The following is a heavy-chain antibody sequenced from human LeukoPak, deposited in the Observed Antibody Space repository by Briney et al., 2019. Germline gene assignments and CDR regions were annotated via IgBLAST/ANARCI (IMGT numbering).Heavy chain of an antibody. V-gene: IGHV3-7*01. D-gene: IGHD1-14*01. CDR3: ARVGISRDAFDI. CDR2: IKQDGSEK. Sequence: GGSLRLSCAASGFTFGTYWMGWVRQAPGKGLEWVANIKQDGSEKSYVDSVKGRFTISRDNAKNSLFLQMNSLRAEDTAVYYCARVGISRDAFDIWGQGTMVTVSS. CDR1: GFTFGTYW. J-gene: IGHJ3*02.